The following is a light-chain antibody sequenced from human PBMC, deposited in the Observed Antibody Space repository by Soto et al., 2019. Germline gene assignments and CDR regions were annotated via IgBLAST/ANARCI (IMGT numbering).Light chain of an antibody. CDR2: AAS. V-gene: IGKV1-39*01. J-gene: IGKJ2*01. Sequence: IQMTQYPSSLSASVGDRVTITCRANQTITRYLNWYQQKPGTAPKLLIYAASSLQEGVPARFRGSGSGTDFTLTISNLQPEDFAAYSCQQSFSFPVTFGQGTKLEIK. CDR3: QQSFSFPVT. CDR1: QTITRY.